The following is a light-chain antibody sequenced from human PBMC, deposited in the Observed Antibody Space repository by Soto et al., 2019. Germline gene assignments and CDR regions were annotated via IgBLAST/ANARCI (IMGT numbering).Light chain of an antibody. CDR2: GTS. J-gene: IGKJ2*01. V-gene: IGKV3-20*01. CDR3: QHYGSTPPDT. CDR1: QSVSTSS. Sequence: EIVVTQSPGTLSLSLGERATLSCRASQSVSTSSLAWYQQKPGQAPRLLIVGTSDRASGIPDRFSGSGSGTDFSLTISRLEPEDFAVYYCQHYGSTPPDTFGQGTKVEIK.